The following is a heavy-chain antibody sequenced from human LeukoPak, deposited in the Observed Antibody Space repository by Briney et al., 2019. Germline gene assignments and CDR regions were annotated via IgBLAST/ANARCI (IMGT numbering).Heavy chain of an antibody. J-gene: IGHJ5*02. CDR3: ARDHSGSQHWFDP. CDR2: INPSGGTT. Sequence: ASVKVSCKASGYTFSYHYMHWVRQAPGQGLEWMGVINPSGGTTSYAQKFQGRVTMTRDTSTSTVYMELSSLRSDDTALYYCARDHSGSQHWFDPWGQGTLVIVSS. D-gene: IGHD1-26*01. V-gene: IGHV1-46*01. CDR1: GYTFSYHY.